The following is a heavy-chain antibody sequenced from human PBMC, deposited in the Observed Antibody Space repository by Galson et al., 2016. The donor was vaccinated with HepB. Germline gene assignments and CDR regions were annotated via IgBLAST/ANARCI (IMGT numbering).Heavy chain of an antibody. CDR3: ASPVPNQSGWGR. CDR2: ISASSSSI. CDR1: GFAFQNNG. J-gene: IGHJ4*02. D-gene: IGHD6-19*01. V-gene: IGHV3-21*01. Sequence: SLRLSCAASGFAFQNNGMNWVRQAPGKGLEWVSSISASSSSIDYADSVRGRFTISRDNAKKSLYLQMNSLRAEDTAVYYCASPVPNQSGWGRWRQGTLVTVSS.